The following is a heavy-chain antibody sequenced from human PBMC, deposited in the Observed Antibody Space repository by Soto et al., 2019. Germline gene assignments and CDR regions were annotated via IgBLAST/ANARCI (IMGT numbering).Heavy chain of an antibody. J-gene: IGHJ4*02. CDR3: AKGETSGNYWDFDT. D-gene: IGHD1-26*01. V-gene: IGHV3-23*01. CDR2: ISGTAVSS. CDR1: GFTFKTIA. Sequence: PGGSLRLSCAATGFTFKTIAMTWVRQAPGKGLEWVSSISGTAVSSYHADSVKGRFTISRDNSKNTLYLQMNGLRVEDTAIYYCAKGETSGNYWDFDTWGPGTLVTVSS.